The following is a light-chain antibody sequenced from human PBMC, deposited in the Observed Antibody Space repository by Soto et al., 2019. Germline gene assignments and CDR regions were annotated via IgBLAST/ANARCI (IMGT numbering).Light chain of an antibody. V-gene: IGKV1-9*01. J-gene: IGKJ4*01. CDR3: QQLKSDPLP. CDR1: QGIDSY. Sequence: DIQLTQSPSFLSASVGDRVTITCRASQGIDSYLAWFQLKPGKAPNLLINAASTLPSGVPSRFSGSQSGTEFTLTISSLQPEYFATYYCQQLKSDPLPFGGGTKADIK. CDR2: AAS.